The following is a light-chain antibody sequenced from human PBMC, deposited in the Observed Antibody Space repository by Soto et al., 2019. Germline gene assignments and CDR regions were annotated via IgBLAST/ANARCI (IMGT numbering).Light chain of an antibody. Sequence: QSALTQPASVSGSPGQSITISCTGTSSDIGAYNYVSWYQQHPVKAPKLIIYEVSNRPSGVSDRFSGSKSGDTASLTISGLQAEDEADYYCTSYTSSSTRVFGTGTKLTVL. CDR3: TSYTSSSTRV. CDR2: EVS. V-gene: IGLV2-14*01. J-gene: IGLJ1*01. CDR1: SSDIGAYNY.